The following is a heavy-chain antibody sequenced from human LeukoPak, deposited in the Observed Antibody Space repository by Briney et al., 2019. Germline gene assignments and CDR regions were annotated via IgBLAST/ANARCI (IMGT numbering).Heavy chain of an antibody. CDR2: IKSKTDGGTT. CDR1: GFTFSSYA. D-gene: IGHD3-16*01. Sequence: PGGSLRLSCAASGFTFSSYAMHWVRQAPGKGLEWVGRIKSKTDGGTTDYAAPVKGRFTISRDDSKNTLYLQMNSLKTEDTAVYYCTTAVLKGVDYWGQGTLVTVSS. J-gene: IGHJ4*02. V-gene: IGHV3-15*01. CDR3: TTAVLKGVDY.